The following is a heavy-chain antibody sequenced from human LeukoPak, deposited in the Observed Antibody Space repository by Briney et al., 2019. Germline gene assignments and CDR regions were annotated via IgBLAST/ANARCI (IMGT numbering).Heavy chain of an antibody. V-gene: IGHV3-23*01. D-gene: IGHD2-15*01. CDR2: ISGSDTGT. CDR1: GFTFSSYA. J-gene: IGHJ4*02. CDR3: AKGASGRCTGAICYALDY. Sequence: GGSLRLSCAASGFTFSSYAMSWARQAPGKGLEWVSAISGSDTGTYYADSVKGRFIISRDNSKNTLYLQMNSLRAEDTAIYYCAKGASGRCTGAICYALDYWGQGTLVAVSS.